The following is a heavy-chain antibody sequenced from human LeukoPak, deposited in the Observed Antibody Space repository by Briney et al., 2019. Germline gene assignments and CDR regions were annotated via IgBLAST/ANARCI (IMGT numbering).Heavy chain of an antibody. CDR2: ISSSSRYI. Sequence: GGSLRLSCAAPGFTFTSYSMNWVRQAPGGGLEWVSSISSSSRYIYYADSVKGRFAISRDNSKNTLYLQMNTLTVEDTAVYYCAKDRCSRTSCRNLFDPWGQGILVTVSS. CDR1: GFTFTSYS. J-gene: IGHJ5*02. CDR3: AKDRCSRTSCRNLFDP. V-gene: IGHV3-21*01. D-gene: IGHD2-2*01.